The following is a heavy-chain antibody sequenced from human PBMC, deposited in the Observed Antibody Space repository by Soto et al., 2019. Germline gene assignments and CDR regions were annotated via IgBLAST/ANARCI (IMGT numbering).Heavy chain of an antibody. CDR1: GFICSSYD. V-gene: IGHV3-23*01. J-gene: IGHJ3*02. CDR2: ILVGGST. Sequence: GGSLRLSCAVSGFICSSYDMSWVRQAPGKGLEWVSTILVGGSTHYEDSVKGRFTISRDTSKNTVYLQMNSLTAGDTAFYYCAKATATSGGAFEIYGQGTMVTVS. CDR3: AKATATSGGAFEI. D-gene: IGHD1-1*01.